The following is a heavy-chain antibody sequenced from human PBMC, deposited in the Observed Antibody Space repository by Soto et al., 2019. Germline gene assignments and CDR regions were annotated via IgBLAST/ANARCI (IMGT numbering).Heavy chain of an antibody. CDR2: IYYSGST. CDR1: GGSISSYY. V-gene: IGHV4-59*08. J-gene: IGHJ5*02. D-gene: IGHD2-2*01. Sequence: PSETLSLTCTVSGGSISSYYWSWIRQPPGKGLEWIGYIYYSGSTNYNPSLKSRVTISVDTSKNQFSLKLSSVTAADTAVYYCARHQLLWRNWFDPWGQGTLVTVSS. CDR3: ARHQLLWRNWFDP.